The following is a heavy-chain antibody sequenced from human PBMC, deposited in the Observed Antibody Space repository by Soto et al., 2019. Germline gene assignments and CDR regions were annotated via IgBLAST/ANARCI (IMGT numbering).Heavy chain of an antibody. V-gene: IGHV3-30*18. Sequence: QVQLVESGGGVVQPGRSLRLSCAASGFTFSSYGMHWVRQAPGKGLEWVAVIRCDGSSKYYADSVKGRFTIFRDNSKNTLDLQMNGLRAEDTAVYYCAKESPLGYFDYWGQGTLVTVSS. CDR1: GFTFSSYG. J-gene: IGHJ4*02. CDR2: IRCDGSSK. CDR3: AKESPLGYFDY.